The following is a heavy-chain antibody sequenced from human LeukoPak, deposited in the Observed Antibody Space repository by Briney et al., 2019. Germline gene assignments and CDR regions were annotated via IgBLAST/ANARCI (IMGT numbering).Heavy chain of an antibody. CDR1: GYTFTSYD. V-gene: IGHV1-8*01. CDR3: ARGLYYYGSGTNYYYYYMDV. CDR2: MNPNSGNT. J-gene: IGHJ6*03. Sequence: ASVKVSCKASGYTFTSYDINWVRQATGQGLEWMGWMNPNSGNTGYAQKFQGRVTMTRNTSISTAYIELSSLRSEDTAVYYCARGLYYYGSGTNYYYYYMDVWGKGTTVTVSS. D-gene: IGHD3-10*01.